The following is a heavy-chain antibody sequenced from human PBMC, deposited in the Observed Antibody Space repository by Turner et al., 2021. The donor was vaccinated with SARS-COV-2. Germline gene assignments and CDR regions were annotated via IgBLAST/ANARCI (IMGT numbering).Heavy chain of an antibody. CDR1: GGPFSPYY. Sequence: QVQPQRGGPGPCKPSETLSLTCPVYGGPFSPYYWSWVRQPPAQGQEKIGEINHSGCTNYSPYLKSRVTISVDTSMNKFSLKLSSVTAADTAVYYCAKVDSSLRVLAQASYGFDIWGQGTMVTVSS. V-gene: IGHV4-34*01. CDR3: AKVDSSLRVLAQASYGFDI. D-gene: IGHD3-3*01. J-gene: IGHJ3*02. CDR2: INHSGCT.